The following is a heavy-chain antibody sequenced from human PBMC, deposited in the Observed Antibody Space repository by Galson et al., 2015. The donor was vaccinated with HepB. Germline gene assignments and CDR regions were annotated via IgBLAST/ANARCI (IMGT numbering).Heavy chain of an antibody. CDR2: ISYDGSNK. V-gene: IGHV3-30-3*01. J-gene: IGHJ4*02. CDR3: ARAGSNWYRYFDN. D-gene: IGHD6-13*01. Sequence: SLRLSCAASGFTFSSYAMHWVRQAPGKGLEWVAVISYDGSNKYYADSVKGRFTISRDNAKNSLYLQMSSLRAEDTAVYYCARAGSNWYRYFDNWGQGTLVTVSS. CDR1: GFTFSSYA.